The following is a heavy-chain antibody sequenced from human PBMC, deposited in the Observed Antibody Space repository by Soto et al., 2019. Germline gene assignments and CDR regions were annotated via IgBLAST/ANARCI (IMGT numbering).Heavy chain of an antibody. V-gene: IGHV3-33*01. Sequence: QVQLVESGGGVVQPGRSLRLSCAASGFTFSSYGMHWVRQAPGKGLEWVAGIWYDGSNKYYADSVKGRLTISRDNSKNTLYLQMNSLRAEDTAVYYCARENTGYYGWFDTWGQGTVVTVSS. CDR2: IWYDGSNK. CDR1: GFTFSSYG. CDR3: ARENTGYYGWFDT. D-gene: IGHD3-9*01. J-gene: IGHJ5*02.